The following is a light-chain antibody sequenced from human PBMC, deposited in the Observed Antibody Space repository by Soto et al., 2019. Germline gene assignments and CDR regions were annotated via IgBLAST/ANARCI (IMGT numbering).Light chain of an antibody. V-gene: IGLV2-23*02. CDR3: CSYAGSAYVV. J-gene: IGLJ2*01. CDR1: SNDVGSYNL. Sequence: QSALTQPASVSGSPGQSITISCTGTSNDVGSYNLVSWYQQHPGKAPKLMIYEVSKRPSGVSNRFSGSKSGNTASLTISGLQAEDEADYYCCSYAGSAYVVFGGGTKLTVL. CDR2: EVS.